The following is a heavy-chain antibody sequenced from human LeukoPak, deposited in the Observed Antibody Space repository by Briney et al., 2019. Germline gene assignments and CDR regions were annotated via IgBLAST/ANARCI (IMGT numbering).Heavy chain of an antibody. V-gene: IGHV1-2*02. CDR3: ARDLRKYSGYVGSGYYFDY. J-gene: IGHJ4*02. Sequence: ASVKVSCKASGYTFTGYYMHWVRQAPGQGLEWMGWINPNSGGTNYAQKFQGRVTMTRDTSISTAYMELSRLRSDDTAVYYCARDLRKYSGYVGSGYYFDYWGQGTLVTVSS. D-gene: IGHD5-12*01. CDR1: GYTFTGYY. CDR2: INPNSGGT.